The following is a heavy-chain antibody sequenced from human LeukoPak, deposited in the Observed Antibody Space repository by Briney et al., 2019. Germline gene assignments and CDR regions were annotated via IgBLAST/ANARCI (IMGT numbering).Heavy chain of an antibody. V-gene: IGHV3-23*01. D-gene: IGHD3-10*01. CDR1: GFTFDAFG. CDR3: AKDNGSGSFYVFDY. CDR2: ISGSGDTT. J-gene: IGHJ4*02. Sequence: GGSLRLSCAASGFTFDAFGMTWVGQAPGKGLEWVSAISGSGDTTSYADSVKGRFAISRDNSKNTLYLQMNSLRAEDTAVYYCAKDNGSGSFYVFDYWGQGTLVTVSS.